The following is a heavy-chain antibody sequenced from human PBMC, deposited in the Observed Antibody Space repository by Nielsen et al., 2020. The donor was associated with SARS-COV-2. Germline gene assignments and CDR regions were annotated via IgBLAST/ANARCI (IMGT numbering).Heavy chain of an antibody. Sequence: SETLSLTCTVSGDSIGTYYWTWIRQPPGKGLDWIGYMYYSGSAKYKSSLKSRVTISLDTSKNQISLRLTSVTAADTAVYFCARGAGASSGPLDYWGQGALVTVSS. CDR3: ARGAGASSGPLDY. D-gene: IGHD6-19*01. CDR2: MYYSGSA. CDR1: GDSIGTYY. V-gene: IGHV4-59*01. J-gene: IGHJ4*02.